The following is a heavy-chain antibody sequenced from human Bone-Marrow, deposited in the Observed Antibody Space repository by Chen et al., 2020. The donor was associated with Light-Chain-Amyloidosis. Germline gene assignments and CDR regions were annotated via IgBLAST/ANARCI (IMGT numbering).Heavy chain of an antibody. J-gene: IGHJ4*02. D-gene: IGHD3-22*01. CDR1: GDSLTDFA. V-gene: IGHV1-24*01. Sequence: QVQLVQSGAAVKRPGASVKVSCKVSGDSLTDFAIHWVRQAPGKGLEWVGGFDPEDEEMMYGQKFQGRVRMIEDTSTETAYMELTSLTSEDTAIYYCATDVDVGDYYETGFNYWGQGTLVTVSS. CDR2: FDPEDEEM. CDR3: ATDVDVGDYYETGFNY.